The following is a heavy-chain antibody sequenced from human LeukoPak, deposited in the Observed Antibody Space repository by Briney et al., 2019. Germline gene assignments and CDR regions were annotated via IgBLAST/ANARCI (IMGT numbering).Heavy chain of an antibody. CDR1: GGSISSSSYY. CDR3: ARVSEAGYGRDKTFDY. V-gene: IGHV4-39*07. Sequence: SETLSLTCTVSGGSISSSSYYWGWIRQPPGKGLEWIGSIYYSGSTYYNPSLKSRVTISVDTSKNQFSLKLSSVTAADTAVYYCARVSEAGYGRDKTFDYWGQGTLVTVSS. CDR2: IYYSGST. J-gene: IGHJ4*02. D-gene: IGHD5-18*01.